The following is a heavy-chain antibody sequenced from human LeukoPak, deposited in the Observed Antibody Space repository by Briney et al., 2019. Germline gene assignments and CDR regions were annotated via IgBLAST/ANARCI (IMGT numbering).Heavy chain of an antibody. CDR2: ISSSSSYI. D-gene: IGHD3-10*01. V-gene: IGHV3-21*01. CDR1: GFTFSSYS. Sequence: GGSLRLSCAASGFTFSSYSMNWVRQAPGKGLEWVSSISSSSSYIYYADSVKGRFTISRDNAKNSLYLQMNSLRAEDSAVYYCARDAITMVRGVIRFDPWGQGTLVTVSS. CDR3: ARDAITMVRGVIRFDP. J-gene: IGHJ5*02.